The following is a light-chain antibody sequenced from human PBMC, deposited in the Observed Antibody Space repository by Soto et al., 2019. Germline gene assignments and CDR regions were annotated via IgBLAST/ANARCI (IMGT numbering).Light chain of an antibody. CDR3: SSYAVSNNLYV. CDR2: DVS. Sequence: QSALTQPPSASGSPGQSVTISCTGTSSDIGVYNYVSWYQEHPGKAPKLMIYDVSKRPSGAPDRFSGSKSGNTASLTVSGLQAEDEADYYCSSYAVSNNLYVFGTGTKVTVL. J-gene: IGLJ1*01. CDR1: SSDIGVYNY. V-gene: IGLV2-8*01.